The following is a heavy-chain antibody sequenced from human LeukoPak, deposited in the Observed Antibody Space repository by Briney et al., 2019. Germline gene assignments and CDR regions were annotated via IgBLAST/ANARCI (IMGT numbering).Heavy chain of an antibody. CDR3: ARGDGYNLNFDY. D-gene: IGHD5-12*01. Sequence: SETLSLTCTVSGGSISSYYWSWIRQPPGKGLEWIGYIYYSGSTNYNPSLKSRVTISVDTSKNQFSLKLSSVTAADTAVYYCARGDGYNLNFDYWGQGTLVTVSS. V-gene: IGHV4-59*08. CDR1: GGSISSYY. J-gene: IGHJ4*02. CDR2: IYYSGST.